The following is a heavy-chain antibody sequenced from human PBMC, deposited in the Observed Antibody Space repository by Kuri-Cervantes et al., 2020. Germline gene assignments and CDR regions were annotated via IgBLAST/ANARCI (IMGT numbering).Heavy chain of an antibody. CDR1: GYSISSGYY. J-gene: IGHJ6*03. D-gene: IGHD3-9*01. CDR2: IYYSGST. Sequence: SETLSLTCAVSGYSISSGYYWSWIRQPPGKGLEWIGYIYYSGSTNYNPSLKSRVTISVDTSKNQFSLKLSSVTAADTAVYYCARVPILTGYYIGYYYMDVWGKGTTVTVSS. V-gene: IGHV4-61*01. CDR3: ARVPILTGYYIGYYYMDV.